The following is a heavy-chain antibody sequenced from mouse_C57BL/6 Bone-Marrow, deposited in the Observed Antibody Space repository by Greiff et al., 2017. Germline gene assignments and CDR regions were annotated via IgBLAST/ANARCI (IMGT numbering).Heavy chain of an antibody. D-gene: IGHD2-14*01. CDR3: APMGTTWYYEV. CDR1: GYTFTSYW. Sequence: QVQLQQPGAELVRPGTSVKLSCKASGYTFTSYWMPWVKQRPGQGLEWIGVIDPSDSYTNYNQKFKGKAILTVDTSSSTAYMQLSSLTSEDSAVFYCAPMGTTWYYEVWGTGTTVTVSS. CDR2: IDPSDSYT. J-gene: IGHJ1*03. V-gene: IGHV1-59*01.